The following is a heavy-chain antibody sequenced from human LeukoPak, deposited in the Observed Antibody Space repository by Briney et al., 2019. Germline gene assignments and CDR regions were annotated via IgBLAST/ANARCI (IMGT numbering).Heavy chain of an antibody. CDR3: AKASPIVVVVAATDY. CDR1: GFTFSSYG. CDR2: IRYDGNNK. D-gene: IGHD2-15*01. J-gene: IGHJ4*02. V-gene: IGHV3-30*02. Sequence: GGSLRLSCAASGFTFSSYGMHWVRQAPGKGLEWVAFIRYDGNNKYYADSVKGRFTISRDNSKNTLYLQMNSLRAEDTAVYYCAKASPIVVVVAATDYWGQGTLVTVSS.